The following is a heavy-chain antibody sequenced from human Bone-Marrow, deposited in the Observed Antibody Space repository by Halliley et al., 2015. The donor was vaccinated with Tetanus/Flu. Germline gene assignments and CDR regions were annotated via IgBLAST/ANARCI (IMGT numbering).Heavy chain of an antibody. V-gene: IGHV3-33*01. CDR1: GFSFNNHG. CDR2: IWYDGSRR. Sequence: SGFSFNNHGMHWVRQAPGKGLEWVAIIWYDGSRRYYSDSVRGQFTISRDNSKNTLYLQMNSLSAEDTAIYYCARDLGRAHSRGIDYWGLGTLVTVSS. J-gene: IGHJ4*02. CDR3: ARDLGRAHSRGIDY. D-gene: IGHD3-16*01.